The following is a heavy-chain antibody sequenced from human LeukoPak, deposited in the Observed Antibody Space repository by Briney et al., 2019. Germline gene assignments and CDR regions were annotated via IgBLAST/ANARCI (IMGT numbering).Heavy chain of an antibody. CDR2: IYYSGST. Sequence: SETLSLTCTVSGGSISSYYWSWIRQPPGKGLEWIGYIYYSGSTNYNPSLKSRVTISVDKSKNQFSLKLSSVTAADTAVYYCASWLAYCGGDCYLYFQHWGQGTLVTVSS. V-gene: IGHV4-59*12. D-gene: IGHD2-21*02. CDR3: ASWLAYCGGDCYLYFQH. CDR1: GGSISSYY. J-gene: IGHJ1*01.